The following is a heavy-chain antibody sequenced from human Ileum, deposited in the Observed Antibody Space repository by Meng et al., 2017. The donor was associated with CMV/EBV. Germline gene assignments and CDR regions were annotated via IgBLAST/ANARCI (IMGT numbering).Heavy chain of an antibody. Sequence: SETLSLTCTVSGDPITSGDYYWSWIRQPPGKGLEWIGYIYSSGTAHYHPSPKTAISIDTSKTQFSLRLTSVTAADAAVYYCEREGGYDRRYFDYWGQGILVTVSS. J-gene: IGHJ4*02. CDR2: IYSSGTA. CDR3: EREGGYDRRYFDY. V-gene: IGHV4-30-4*08. CDR1: GDPITSGDYY. D-gene: IGHD5-12*01.